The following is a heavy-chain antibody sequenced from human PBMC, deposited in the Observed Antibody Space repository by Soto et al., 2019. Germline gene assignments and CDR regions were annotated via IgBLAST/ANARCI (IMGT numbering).Heavy chain of an antibody. Sequence: QVQLQESGPGLVKPSQTLSLTCTVSGGSISSGDDFWTWIRQPPGKGLEWIGYIYYSGSTYYNPSLKSRLTMSVDTSTNQFSLKLSSVPAADTAVYYCARDRAKWKDYYYYGMDVWGQGNKVTVSS. CDR2: IYYSGST. CDR3: ARDRAKWKDYYYYGMDV. V-gene: IGHV4-30-4*01. J-gene: IGHJ6*02. CDR1: GGSISSGDDF. D-gene: IGHD1-20*01.